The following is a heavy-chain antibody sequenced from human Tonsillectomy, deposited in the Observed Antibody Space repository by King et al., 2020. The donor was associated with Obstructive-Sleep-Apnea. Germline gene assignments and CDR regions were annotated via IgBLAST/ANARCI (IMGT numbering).Heavy chain of an antibody. Sequence: VQLVESGGGVVQPGRSLRLSCAASGFTFSSYAMNWVRQAPGKGLEWVAVISFDGSNKYYADSVKGRFTISRDNSKNTLYLQMNSLRAEDTAVYYCAREFGGSGYYFIDYWGQGTLVTVSS. CDR2: ISFDGSNK. D-gene: IGHD3-22*01. V-gene: IGHV3-30*04. CDR1: GFTFSSYA. CDR3: AREFGGSGYYFIDY. J-gene: IGHJ4*02.